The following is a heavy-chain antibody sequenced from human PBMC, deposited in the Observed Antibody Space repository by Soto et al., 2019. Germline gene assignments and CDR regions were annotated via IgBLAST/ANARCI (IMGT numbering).Heavy chain of an antibody. D-gene: IGHD6-13*01. J-gene: IGHJ5*02. Sequence: QLQLQESGPGLVKPSETLSLTCTVSGGSISSSSFHWGWIRQPPGKGLEWIGSIYYSGSTYYSPSLKSRVTMSVDTSKNPFSLKVSSVTAADTAVYYCARRERAAGTDWWFDPWGQGTLVTVSS. CDR2: IYYSGST. V-gene: IGHV4-39*01. CDR1: GGSISSSSFH. CDR3: ARRERAAGTDWWFDP.